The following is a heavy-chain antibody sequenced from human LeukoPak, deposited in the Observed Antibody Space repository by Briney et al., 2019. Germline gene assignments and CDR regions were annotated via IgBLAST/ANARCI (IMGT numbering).Heavy chain of an antibody. CDR1: GGSFSGYY. V-gene: IGHV4-34*01. CDR3: ARAGYSGYPS. Sequence: SETLSLTCAVYGGSFSGYYWSWIRQPPGKGLEWIGEINHSGSTNYNPSLKSRVTISVDTSKNQFSLKLSSVTAADTAVCYCARAGYSGYPSWGQGTLVTVSS. D-gene: IGHD5-12*01. J-gene: IGHJ4*02. CDR2: INHSGST.